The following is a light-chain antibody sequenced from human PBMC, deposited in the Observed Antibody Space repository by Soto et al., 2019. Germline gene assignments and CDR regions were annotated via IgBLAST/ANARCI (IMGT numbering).Light chain of an antibody. CDR1: SSDVGCYNY. CDR3: SSYTTSNRV. J-gene: IGLJ3*02. V-gene: IGLV2-14*01. CDR2: DVS. Sequence: QSVLTQPASVSGSPGQSITISCTGTSSDVGCYNYVSWYQQHPGKAPKLMIYDVSNRPSGVSNRFSGSKSGNTASLTISGLQAEDEADYYCSSYTTSNRVFGGGTKLTVL.